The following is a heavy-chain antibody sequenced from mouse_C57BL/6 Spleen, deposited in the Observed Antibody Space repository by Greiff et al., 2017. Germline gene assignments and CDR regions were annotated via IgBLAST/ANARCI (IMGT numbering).Heavy chain of an antibody. CDR1: GYTFTSYT. Sequence: QVQLQQSGAELARPGASVKMSCKASGYTFTSYTMHWVKQRPGPGLEWIGYINPSSGYTKYNQKFKDKATLTADKSSSTAYMQLSSLTSEDSAVYYCARDYGSWYFDVWGTGTTVTVSS. V-gene: IGHV1-4*01. J-gene: IGHJ1*03. CDR2: INPSSGYT. D-gene: IGHD1-1*01. CDR3: ARDYGSWYFDV.